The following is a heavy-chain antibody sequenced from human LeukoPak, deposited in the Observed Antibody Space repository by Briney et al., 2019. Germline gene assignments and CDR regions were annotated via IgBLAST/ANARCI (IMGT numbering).Heavy chain of an antibody. CDR1: GYTFSGYY. D-gene: IGHD6-13*01. CDR2: INPKSGGT. Sequence: ASVKVSCKASGYTFSGYYMHWVRQAPGQGLEWMGWINPKSGGTNYAQKFQGRVTMTRDTSISTAYMELSRLRSDDTAVYYCARGPLRIAAAGHYFDYWGQGTLVTVSS. CDR3: ARGPLRIAAAGHYFDY. V-gene: IGHV1-2*02. J-gene: IGHJ4*02.